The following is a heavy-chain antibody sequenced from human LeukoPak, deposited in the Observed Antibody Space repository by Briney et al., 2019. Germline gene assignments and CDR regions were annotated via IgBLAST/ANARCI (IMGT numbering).Heavy chain of an antibody. V-gene: IGHV4-59*01. CDR1: GGSISSYY. J-gene: IGHJ4*02. CDR2: IYYSGST. Sequence: PSETLSLTRTVSGGSISSYYWSWIRQPPGKGLERIGYIYYSGSTNYNPSLKSRVTISVETSRNQFSLKLSSVTAADTAVYYCARVTGYMIEDYFDYWGQGTLVTVSS. D-gene: IGHD3-22*01. CDR3: ARVTGYMIEDYFDY.